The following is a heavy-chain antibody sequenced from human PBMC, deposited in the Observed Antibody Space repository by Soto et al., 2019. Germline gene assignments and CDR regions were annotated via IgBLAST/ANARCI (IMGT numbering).Heavy chain of an antibody. V-gene: IGHV1-69*02. CDR1: GGTFSSYT. CDR2: IIPILGIA. D-gene: IGHD2-2*01. J-gene: IGHJ6*03. CDR3: ARAKRFKHGYCSSTSCYAAYYYYMDV. Sequence: QVQLVQSGAEVKKPGSSVKVSCKASGGTFSSYTISWVRQAPGQGLEWMGRIIPILGIANYAQKFQGRVTITADKSTSTAYMELSSLSSEDTAVYYCARAKRFKHGYCSSTSCYAAYYYYMDVWGNGTTVTVSS.